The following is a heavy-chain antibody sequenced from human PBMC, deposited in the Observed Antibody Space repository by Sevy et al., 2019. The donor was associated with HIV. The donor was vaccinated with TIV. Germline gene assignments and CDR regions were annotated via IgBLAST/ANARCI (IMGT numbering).Heavy chain of an antibody. CDR3: AGALSIAAAGTGLDY. Sequence: SETLSLTCAVYGGSFSGYYWSWIRQPPGKGLEWIGEINHSGSTNYNPSLKSRVTISVDTSKNQFSLKLSSVTAADTAVYYCAGALSIAAAGTGLDYWGQGTLVTVSS. V-gene: IGHV4-34*01. D-gene: IGHD6-13*01. CDR1: GGSFSGYY. CDR2: INHSGST. J-gene: IGHJ4*02.